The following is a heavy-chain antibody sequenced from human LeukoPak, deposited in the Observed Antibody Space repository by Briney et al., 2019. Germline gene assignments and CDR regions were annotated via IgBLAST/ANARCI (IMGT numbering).Heavy chain of an antibody. V-gene: IGHV3-21*01. D-gene: IGHD2-2*01. CDR3: AREVVPAATSPFIYYYYMDV. Sequence: GGSLRLSCAASGFTFSSYSMNWVRQAPGKGLEWVSSISSSSSYIYYADSVKGRFTISRDNAKNSLYLQMNSLRAEDTAVYYCAREVVPAATSPFIYYYYMDVWGKGTTVTVSS. J-gene: IGHJ6*03. CDR2: ISSSSSYI. CDR1: GFTFSSYS.